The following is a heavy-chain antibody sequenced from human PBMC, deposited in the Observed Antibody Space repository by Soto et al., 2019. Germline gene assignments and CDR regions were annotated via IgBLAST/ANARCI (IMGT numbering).Heavy chain of an antibody. Sequence: QVQLVESGGGVVQPGTSLTLSCTASGFTFSHFAMHWVHQTPGKGLDWVAIIYYDGSNKYYADSVKGRFTISRDNSKNTVYLQMNSLRGEDTAVYYCARGGVSARPDIWGQGTLVTFSS. CDR3: ARGGVSARPDI. D-gene: IGHD6-6*01. CDR2: IYYDGSNK. CDR1: GFTFSHFA. V-gene: IGHV3-33*01. J-gene: IGHJ1*01.